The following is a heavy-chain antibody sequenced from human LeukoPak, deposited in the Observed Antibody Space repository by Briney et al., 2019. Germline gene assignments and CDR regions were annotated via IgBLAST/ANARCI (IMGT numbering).Heavy chain of an antibody. CDR1: GFTFSSYW. D-gene: IGHD6-25*01. Sequence: GGSLRLSCAASGFTFSSYWVHWVRQAPGKGLVWVSRINGDGSSTSYADSVKGRLTISRDNAKNTLYLQMTSLRVEDTAVYYCAAVVRSGSPFDYWGQGTLVTVSS. CDR2: INGDGSST. CDR3: AAVVRSGSPFDY. J-gene: IGHJ4*02. V-gene: IGHV3-74*01.